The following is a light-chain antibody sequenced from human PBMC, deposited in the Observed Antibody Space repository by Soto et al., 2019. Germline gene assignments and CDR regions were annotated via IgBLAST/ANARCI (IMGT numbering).Light chain of an antibody. CDR3: QQYGSSGT. Sequence: EIVLAQSPGTLSLPPGERATLSFRASQSFSSRKIAWFQQKPGQAPRLLMYGASSRGTGIPDRFSGGGSGTDFTLTISRLEPEDFAVYYCQQYGSSGTFGQGTKVDIK. CDR1: QSFSSRK. J-gene: IGKJ1*01. CDR2: GAS. V-gene: IGKV3-20*01.